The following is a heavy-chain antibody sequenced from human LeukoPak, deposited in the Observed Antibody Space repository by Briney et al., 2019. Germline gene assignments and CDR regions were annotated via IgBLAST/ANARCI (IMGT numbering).Heavy chain of an antibody. V-gene: IGHV4-34*01. CDR1: GGSFSGYY. CDR2: INHSGST. Sequence: PSETLSLTCAVYGGSFSGYYWSWIRRPPGKGLEWIGEINHSGSTNYNPSLKSRVTISVDTSKNQFSLKLSSVTAADTAVYYCARKQTLHSSSWGGYDYWGQGTLVTVSS. J-gene: IGHJ4*02. D-gene: IGHD6-13*01. CDR3: ARKQTLHSSSWGGYDY.